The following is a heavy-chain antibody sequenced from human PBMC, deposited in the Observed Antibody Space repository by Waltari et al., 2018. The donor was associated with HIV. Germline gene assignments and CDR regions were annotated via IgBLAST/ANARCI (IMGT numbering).Heavy chain of an antibody. D-gene: IGHD3-22*01. CDR1: GFTFSNFA. CDR2: IWYDGDKK. V-gene: IGHV3-33*01. Sequence: QVQRVESGGGVVQPGRSRRLSCAASGFTFSNFARHWVRQAPGKGVGWVAVIWYDGDKKYYADSVKCPFTISRDNSKNTLYLQMNSLRVEDTAVYYCARGGYYYDISGYYHYWGQGTLLTVTS. J-gene: IGHJ4*02. CDR3: ARGGYYYDISGYYHY.